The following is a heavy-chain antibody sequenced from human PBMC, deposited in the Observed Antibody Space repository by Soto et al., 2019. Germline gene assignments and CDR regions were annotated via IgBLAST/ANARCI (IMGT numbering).Heavy chain of an antibody. V-gene: IGHV4-39*01. J-gene: IGHJ4*02. CDR1: GDSVSSSNYY. CDR2: VYYSGST. Sequence: QLQLQESGPGLVKPSETLSLTCTVSGDSVSSSNYYWGWIRQPPGKGLEWIGSVYYSGSTYYNPSLKSRVTMSVDTSKNQFSLKLSSVTAADAAVYYCGRHPTFSGWEYYFDYWGQGTPVTVSS. CDR3: GRHPTFSGWEYYFDY. D-gene: IGHD6-19*01.